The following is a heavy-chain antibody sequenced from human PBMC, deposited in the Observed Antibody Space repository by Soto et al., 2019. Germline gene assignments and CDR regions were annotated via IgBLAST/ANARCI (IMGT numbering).Heavy chain of an antibody. CDR3: ARGKGATGFYYFDS. V-gene: IGHV3-48*02. CDR2: ISRSGSTI. D-gene: IGHD1-1*01. Sequence: GGSLRLSCAASGFTFSDYSMNWVRQAPGKGLEWVSDISRSGSTIYYADSVKGRFTISRDNAKNSLYLQMNSLRDEDTAVYYCARGKGATGFYYFDSWGQGTLVTVSS. J-gene: IGHJ4*02. CDR1: GFTFSDYS.